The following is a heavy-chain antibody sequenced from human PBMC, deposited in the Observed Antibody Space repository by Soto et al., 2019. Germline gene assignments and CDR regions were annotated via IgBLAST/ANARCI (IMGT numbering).Heavy chain of an antibody. V-gene: IGHV3-30-3*01. J-gene: IGHJ6*02. CDR1: GFTFSSYA. Sequence: PGGSLRLSCAASGFTFSSYAMHWVRQAPGKGLEWVAVISYDGSNKYYADSVKGRFTISRDNSKNTLYLQMNSLRAEDTAVYYCARARKYKDFDFWSGYWPNYYYYGMDVWGQGTTVTVSS. CDR2: ISYDGSNK. CDR3: ARARKYKDFDFWSGYWPNYYYYGMDV. D-gene: IGHD3-3*01.